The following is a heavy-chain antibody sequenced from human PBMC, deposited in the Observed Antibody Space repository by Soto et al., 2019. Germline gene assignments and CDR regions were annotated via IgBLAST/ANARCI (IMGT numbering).Heavy chain of an antibody. CDR2: ISYDGSNK. CDR1: GFTFSSYA. Sequence: QVQLVESGGGVVQPGRSLRLSCAASGFTFSSYAMHWVRHAPGKGLDWVAVISYDGSNKYYADSVKGRFTISRDNSKNTLYLQMNSLRAEDTAVYYCVRDPSLWQQVYYFDYWGQGTLVTVSS. J-gene: IGHJ4*02. CDR3: VRDPSLWQQVYYFDY. V-gene: IGHV3-30-3*01. D-gene: IGHD3-10*01.